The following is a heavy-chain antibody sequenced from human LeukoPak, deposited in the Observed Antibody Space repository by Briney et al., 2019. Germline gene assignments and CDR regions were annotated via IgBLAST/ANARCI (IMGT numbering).Heavy chain of an antibody. J-gene: IGHJ4*02. D-gene: IGHD3-16*01. V-gene: IGHV3-7*01. Sequence: GGSLRLSCAASGFTFSGYWMSWVRQAPGRGLEWVASINEGGSEKHHVDSVKGRFTISRDSAKHSLYLQLNSLRAEDTAVYYCARNAYTGGPDLDYWGQGTLVTVSS. CDR3: ARNAYTGGPDLDY. CDR1: GFTFSGYW. CDR2: INEGGSEK.